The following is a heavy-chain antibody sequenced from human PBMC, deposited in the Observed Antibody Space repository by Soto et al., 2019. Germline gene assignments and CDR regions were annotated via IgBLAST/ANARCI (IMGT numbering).Heavy chain of an antibody. CDR3: ARDYYYYDSSGYPRPADY. V-gene: IGHV3-21*01. CDR1: GFTFSSYS. J-gene: IGHJ4*02. CDR2: ISSSSSYI. Sequence: GGSLRLSCAASGFTFSSYSMNWVRQAPGKGLEWVSSISSSSSYIYYADSVKGRFTISRDNAKNSLYLQMNSLRAEDTAVYYCARDYYYYDSSGYPRPADYWGQGTLVTVSS. D-gene: IGHD3-22*01.